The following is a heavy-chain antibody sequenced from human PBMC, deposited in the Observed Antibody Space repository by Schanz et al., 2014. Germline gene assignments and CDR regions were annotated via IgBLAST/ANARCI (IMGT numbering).Heavy chain of an antibody. V-gene: IGHV1-69*02. CDR3: ASSGAGYSSSWDFDY. Sequence: QVQLVQSGAEVKKPGSSVKVSCTASGGTFSSYTISWIRQAPGQGLEWMGRIIPVLAIADYAQKFQGRVTITADKSTSTAYMELTSLRSEDTAVYYCASSGAGYSSSWDFDYWGQGTLXTVSS. CDR2: IIPVLAIA. J-gene: IGHJ4*02. CDR1: GGTFSSYT. D-gene: IGHD6-13*01.